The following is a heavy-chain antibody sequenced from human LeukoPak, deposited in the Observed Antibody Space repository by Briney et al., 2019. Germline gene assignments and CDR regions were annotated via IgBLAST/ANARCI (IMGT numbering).Heavy chain of an antibody. D-gene: IGHD6-13*01. CDR1: GFTFSSYA. CDR3: AKSRYSSSWYLASDAFDI. Sequence: PGGSLRLSCAASGFTFSSYAMSWVRQAPGKGLEWVSAISGSGVSTYYADSVKGRFTISRDNSKNTLYLQMNSLRAEDTAVYYCAKSRYSSSWYLASDAFDIWGQGTMVTVSS. CDR2: ISGSGVST. J-gene: IGHJ3*02. V-gene: IGHV3-23*01.